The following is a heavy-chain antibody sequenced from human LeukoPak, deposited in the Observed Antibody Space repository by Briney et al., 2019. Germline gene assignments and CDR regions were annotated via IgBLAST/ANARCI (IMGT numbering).Heavy chain of an antibody. D-gene: IGHD6-13*01. Sequence: SETLSLTCAVYGGSFSGYYWSWIRQPPGKGLEWIGEINHSGSTNYNPSLKSRVTISVDTSKNQFSLKLSSVTAADTAVYYCARGPMAAASWSPVRGAFDIWGQGTMVTVSS. CDR3: ARGPMAAASWSPVRGAFDI. CDR1: GGSFSGYY. J-gene: IGHJ3*02. V-gene: IGHV4-34*01. CDR2: INHSGST.